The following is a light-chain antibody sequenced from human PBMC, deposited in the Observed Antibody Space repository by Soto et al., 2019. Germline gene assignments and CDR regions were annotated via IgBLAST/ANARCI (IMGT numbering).Light chain of an antibody. Sequence: QSVLTQPASVSGSPGQSITISCTGTSSDVGSDNLVSWYQQHPGKAPKLMIYEGSKRPSGVSNRFSGSKSGNTVSLTISGLQAEDEADYYCCSYARSSTAIFGGGTKVTVL. CDR2: EGS. CDR3: CSYARSSTAI. V-gene: IGLV2-23*01. CDR1: SSDVGSDNL. J-gene: IGLJ2*01.